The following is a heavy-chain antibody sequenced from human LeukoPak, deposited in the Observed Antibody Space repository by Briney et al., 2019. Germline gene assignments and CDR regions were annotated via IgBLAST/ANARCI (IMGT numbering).Heavy chain of an antibody. CDR3: ANASWVSHADAVL. Sequence: GGSLRLSCAASGFTFSSYAMSWVREAPARGLEWVSSLRGNGDTFYADSVKGRYTLSRDDSRNTMYLQLDNMRVEYTAVYYCANASWVSHADAVLWGQGPVVTVSS. CDR1: GFTFSSYA. D-gene: IGHD3-16*01. CDR2: LRGNGDT. J-gene: IGHJ4*02. V-gene: IGHV3-23*01.